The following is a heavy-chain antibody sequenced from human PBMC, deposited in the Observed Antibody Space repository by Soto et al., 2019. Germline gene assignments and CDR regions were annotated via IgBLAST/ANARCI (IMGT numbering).Heavy chain of an antibody. CDR1: GFTFSSYE. Sequence: GGSLRLSCAVSGFTFSSYEMNWVRQAPGKGLEWVSYIGSSGNIIYYADSVKGRFTISRDSAKNSLYLQMNSLRAEDTAVYYCARDRIVVVPAAMARWFDPWGQGTLVTVSS. CDR3: ARDRIVVVPAAMARWFDP. J-gene: IGHJ5*02. D-gene: IGHD2-2*01. V-gene: IGHV3-48*03. CDR2: IGSSGNII.